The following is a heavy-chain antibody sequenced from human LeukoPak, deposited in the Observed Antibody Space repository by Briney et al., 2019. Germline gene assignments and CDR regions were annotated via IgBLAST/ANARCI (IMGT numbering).Heavy chain of an antibody. Sequence: ASVKVSCKASGGTFSSYAISWVRQAPGQGLEWMGWISAYNGNTNYAQKLQGRVTMTTDTSTSTAYMELRSLRSDDTAVYYCARVMIRNYYDSSGYWDYWGQGTLVTVSS. CDR2: ISAYNGNT. CDR1: GGTFSSYA. V-gene: IGHV1-18*01. J-gene: IGHJ4*02. CDR3: ARVMIRNYYDSSGYWDY. D-gene: IGHD3-22*01.